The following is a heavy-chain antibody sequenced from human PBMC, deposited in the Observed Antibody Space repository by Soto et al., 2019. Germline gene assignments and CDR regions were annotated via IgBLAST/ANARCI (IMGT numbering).Heavy chain of an antibody. CDR2: TYYRSKWYN. Sequence: SQTLSLTCAISGDTVSSTSAAWTWVRQSPSRGLEWVGRTYYRSKWYNDYAVSVKGRITINPDTSKNQFSLQLNSVTPEDTAVYYCARDSSGYGTFDYWGQGTLVPVYS. J-gene: IGHJ4*02. CDR3: ARDSSGYGTFDY. V-gene: IGHV6-1*01. CDR1: GDTVSSTSAA. D-gene: IGHD5-12*01.